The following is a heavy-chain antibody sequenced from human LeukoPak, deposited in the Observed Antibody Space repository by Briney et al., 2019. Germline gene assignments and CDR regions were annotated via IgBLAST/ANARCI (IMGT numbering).Heavy chain of an antibody. CDR3: AREGSGWEKGWFVP. CDR2: INHSEST. D-gene: IGHD6-19*01. V-gene: IGHV4-34*01. CDR1: GGSFSGYY. J-gene: IGHJ5*02. Sequence: SETLSLTCTVYGGSFSGYYWRWIRQPPGKGLEWIGEINHSESTNYNPSLKSRVPISVDTSKNQFSLKLTSVTAADTAGYYGAREGSGWEKGWFVPWGQGTLVTVPS.